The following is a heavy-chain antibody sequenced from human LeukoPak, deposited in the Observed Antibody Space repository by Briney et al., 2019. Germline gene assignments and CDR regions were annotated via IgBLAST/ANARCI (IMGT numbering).Heavy chain of an antibody. D-gene: IGHD3-3*01. V-gene: IGHV3-21*01. Sequence: GGSLRLSCAASGFTFSGYTINWVRQAPGKGLEWVSSISSRSTYIYYADSVKGRFTISRDNVKNSLYLQMNSLRAEDTAVYYCARETPYYDFWSGYAMSGMDVWGQGTTVTVSS. CDR2: ISSRSTYI. CDR3: ARETPYYDFWSGYAMSGMDV. CDR1: GFTFSGYT. J-gene: IGHJ6*02.